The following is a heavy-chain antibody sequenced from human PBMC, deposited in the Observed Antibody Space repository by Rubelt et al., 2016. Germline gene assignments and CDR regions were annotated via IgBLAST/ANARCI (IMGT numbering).Heavy chain of an antibody. CDR3: ARNYYDGSGFTFDP. J-gene: IGHJ5*02. Sequence: QVQLQQWDAGLLEPSETLSLTCAVYGGSITDYNWSWIRQPPGKGLEWIGEVHHSGNSNYNPSLKSRVTLSVDTSKKQVSLRLSSVTAADTAVYYCARNYYDGSGFTFDPWGQGTLVTVSS. CDR1: GGSITDYN. V-gene: IGHV4-34*01. D-gene: IGHD3-22*01. CDR2: VHHSGNS.